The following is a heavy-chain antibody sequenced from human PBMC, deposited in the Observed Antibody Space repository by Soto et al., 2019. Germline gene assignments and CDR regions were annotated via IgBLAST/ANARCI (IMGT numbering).Heavy chain of an antibody. V-gene: IGHV4-34*01. J-gene: IGHJ4*02. Sequence: QVQLQQWGAGLLKPSETLSLTCAVYGGSFTGYYWSWIRQPPGKGLEWIGEVNTSGRANYNPSLTSRVTISVDASKAHCSLNLRSVTSADTAVCYCATVFRYLWGQGPLVTVSS. CDR2: VNTSGRA. CDR3: ATVFRYL. D-gene: IGHD1-20*01. CDR1: GGSFTGYY.